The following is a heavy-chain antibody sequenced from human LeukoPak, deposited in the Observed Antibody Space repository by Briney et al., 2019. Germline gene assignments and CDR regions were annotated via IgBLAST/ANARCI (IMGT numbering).Heavy chain of an antibody. Sequence: GGSLRLSCAASKFTFRSYWMHWVRQAPGKGLVWVSRINPDGGTTNYADSVKGRFTISRDISRTTLYLQMNSLRAEDTAVYYCAKESFYYDTTGYKAYYFDYWGQGTLVTVSS. CDR2: INPDGGTT. D-gene: IGHD3-22*01. J-gene: IGHJ4*02. V-gene: IGHV3-74*01. CDR3: AKESFYYDTTGYKAYYFDY. CDR1: KFTFRSYW.